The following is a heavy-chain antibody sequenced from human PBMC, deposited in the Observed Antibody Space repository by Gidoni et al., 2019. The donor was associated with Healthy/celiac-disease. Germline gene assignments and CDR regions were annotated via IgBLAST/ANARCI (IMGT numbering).Heavy chain of an antibody. V-gene: IGHV1-69*19. CDR2: IIPIFGTA. CDR3: AGGITIFGVVIHYYYGMDV. CDR1: GGTFSSYA. Sequence: QVQLVQSGAEVKKPGSSVKVSCKASGGTFSSYAISWVRQAPGQGLEWMGGIIPIFGTANYAQKFQGRVTITADESTSTAYMELSSLRSEDTAVYYCAGGITIFGVVIHYYYGMDVWGQGTTVTVSS. D-gene: IGHD3-3*01. J-gene: IGHJ6*02.